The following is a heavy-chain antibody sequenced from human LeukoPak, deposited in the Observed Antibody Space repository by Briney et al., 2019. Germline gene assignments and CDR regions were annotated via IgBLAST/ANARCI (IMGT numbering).Heavy chain of an antibody. CDR1: GDSMSDSY. V-gene: IGHV4-4*07. CDR3: ARDIRSHNGPGGYYYYYMDV. Sequence: ASETLSLTCTVSGDSMSDSYRSWIRQPAGKGLEWIGRIYSSGNTNYNPFLKSRVTLSVDTSSNQFSLTLSSVTAADTAVYHCARDIRSHNGPGGYYYYYMDVWGKGTTVTVSS. CDR2: IYSSGNT. D-gene: IGHD2-8*01. J-gene: IGHJ6*03.